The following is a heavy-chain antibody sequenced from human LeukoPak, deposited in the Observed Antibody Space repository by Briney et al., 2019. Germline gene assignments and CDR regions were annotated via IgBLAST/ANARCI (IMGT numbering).Heavy chain of an antibody. CDR1: GGSISSYY. J-gene: IGHJ4*02. D-gene: IGHD4-17*01. CDR2: IYYSGST. V-gene: IGHV4-59*12. CDR3: ARGHDYGDYGPADY. Sequence: SETLSLTCTVSGGSISSYYWSWIRQPPGKGLEWIGYIYYSGSTNYNPSLKSRVTISVDTSKNQFSLKLSSVTAADTAVYYCARGHDYGDYGPADYWGQGTLVTVSS.